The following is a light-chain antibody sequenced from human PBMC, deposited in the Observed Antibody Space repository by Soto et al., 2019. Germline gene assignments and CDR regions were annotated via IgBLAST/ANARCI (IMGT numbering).Light chain of an antibody. Sequence: QAVVTLEPSLTVSQGGTVTLTCGSSTGAVTNGHYPYWFQQKPGQAPRTLIYDTTNRHSWTPARFSGSLLGGKAALTLSGPQPEDEAEYYRLLPYNGPSVFGIGTQVTXL. CDR2: DTT. CDR3: LLPYNGPSV. V-gene: IGLV7-46*01. CDR1: TGAVTNGHY. J-gene: IGLJ1*01.